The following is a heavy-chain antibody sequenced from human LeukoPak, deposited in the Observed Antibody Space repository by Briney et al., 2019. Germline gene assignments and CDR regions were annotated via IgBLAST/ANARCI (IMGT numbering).Heavy chain of an antibody. CDR3: ARDQEWELLHGAFDI. CDR2: ISGSGTTI. J-gene: IGHJ3*02. CDR1: GFTFGDNY. V-gene: IGHV3-11*04. D-gene: IGHD1-26*01. Sequence: GGSLRLSCVASGFTFGDNYMSWIRQAPGTGLECLSYISGSGTTIYYADSVKGRFTISRDNAKDSLYLQMNSLRAEDTAVYYCARDQEWELLHGAFDIWGQGTMVTVSS.